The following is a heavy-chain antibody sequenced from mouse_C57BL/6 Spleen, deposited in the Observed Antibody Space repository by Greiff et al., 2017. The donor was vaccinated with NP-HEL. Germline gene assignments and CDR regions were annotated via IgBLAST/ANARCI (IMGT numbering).Heavy chain of an antibody. CDR2: ISNGGGST. Sequence: EVKLVESGGGLVQPGGSLKLSCAASGFTFSDYYMYWVRQTPEKRLEWVAYISNGGGSTYYPDTVKGRFTISRDNAKNTLYLQMSRLKSEDTAMYYCARQDGSSYYAMDYWGQGTSVTVSS. V-gene: IGHV5-12*01. J-gene: IGHJ4*01. CDR3: ARQDGSSYYAMDY. CDR1: GFTFSDYY. D-gene: IGHD1-1*01.